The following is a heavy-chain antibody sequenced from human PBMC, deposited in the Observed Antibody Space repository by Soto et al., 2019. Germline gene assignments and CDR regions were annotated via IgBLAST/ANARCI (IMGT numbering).Heavy chain of an antibody. CDR2: IIPVFGLV. D-gene: IGHD3-22*01. V-gene: IGHV1-69*17. CDR1: GGTPSNSA. Sequence: QVHLLLQSGAEVKKPGSSVKVSCKASGGTPSNSAISWVRQAPGQGLERMGGIIPVFGLVKYTQNFQGRVTITEIKSTNTANIKLSGLRPEDPAEYYCAGGRIVVVGSRASDGMDVWGKETTVPFS. J-gene: IGHJ6*04. CDR3: AGGRIVVVGSRASDGMDV.